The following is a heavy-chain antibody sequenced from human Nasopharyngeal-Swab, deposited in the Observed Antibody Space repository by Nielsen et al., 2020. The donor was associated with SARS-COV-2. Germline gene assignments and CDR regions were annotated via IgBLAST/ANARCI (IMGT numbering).Heavy chain of an antibody. D-gene: IGHD2-15*01. Sequence: GESLKISCAASGFTFSSYSMNWVRQAPGKGLEWVSSISSSSYIYYADSVKGRFTISRDNAKNSLYLQMNSLRAEDTAVYYCARICPRPSCPDAFDIWGQGTMVTVSS. CDR3: ARICPRPSCPDAFDI. CDR2: ISSSSYI. CDR1: GFTFSSYS. V-gene: IGHV3-21*01. J-gene: IGHJ3*02.